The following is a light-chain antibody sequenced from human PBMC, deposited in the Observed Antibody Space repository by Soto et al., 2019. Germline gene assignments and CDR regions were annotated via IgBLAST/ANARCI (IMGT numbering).Light chain of an antibody. CDR2: DAS. V-gene: IGKV1-5*01. J-gene: IGKJ4*01. CDR1: QSISSW. CDR3: QQSYSTPLT. Sequence: EIQMTQYHSTLSASVGDRVTITCRASQSISSWLAWYQQKQGKAPKXLIYDASSLESGVPSRFSGSGSGTDLTITISSLQPEDCETYYCQQSYSTPLTFGGGTKVDIK.